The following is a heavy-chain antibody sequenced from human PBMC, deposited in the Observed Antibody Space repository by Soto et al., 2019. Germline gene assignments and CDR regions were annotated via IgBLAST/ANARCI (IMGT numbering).Heavy chain of an antibody. D-gene: IGHD3-10*01. J-gene: IGHJ4*02. CDR2: MNPISGNT. Sequence: GASVKVSCKASGYTFTSYDINWVRQATGQGLEWMGWMNPISGNTGYTQKFQGRVTMTRNTSISTAYMELSSLRSEDTAVYYCARGAQLLGSYYFDYWGQGTLVTVSS. V-gene: IGHV1-8*01. CDR1: GYTFTSYD. CDR3: ARGAQLLGSYYFDY.